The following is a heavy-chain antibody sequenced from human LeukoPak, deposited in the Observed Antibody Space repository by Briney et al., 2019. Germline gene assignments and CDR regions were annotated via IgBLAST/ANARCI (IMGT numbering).Heavy chain of an antibody. CDR3: ASNDFWSGYPSLDY. J-gene: IGHJ4*02. V-gene: IGHV1-18*01. CDR2: ISAYNGNT. Sequence: VASVKVSCKASGYTFTSYGISWVRQAPGQGLEWMGWISAYNGNTNYAQKLQGRVTMTTDTSTSTAYMELRSLRSDDTAVYYCASNDFWSGYPSLDYWGQGSLVTVSS. CDR1: GYTFTSYG. D-gene: IGHD3-3*01.